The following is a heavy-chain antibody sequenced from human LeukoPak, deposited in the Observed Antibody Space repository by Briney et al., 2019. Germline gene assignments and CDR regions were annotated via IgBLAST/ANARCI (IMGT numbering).Heavy chain of an antibody. CDR1: GFTFSSYS. V-gene: IGHV3-48*04. D-gene: IGHD5-18*01. Sequence: PGGSLRLSCAASGFTFSSYSMNWVRQAPGKGLEWVSYISSSSSTIYYADSVKGRFTISRDNAKNSLYLQMSSLRAEDTAVYYCARDADTAMVSVDYWGQGTLVTVSS. CDR2: ISSSSSTI. J-gene: IGHJ4*02. CDR3: ARDADTAMVSVDY.